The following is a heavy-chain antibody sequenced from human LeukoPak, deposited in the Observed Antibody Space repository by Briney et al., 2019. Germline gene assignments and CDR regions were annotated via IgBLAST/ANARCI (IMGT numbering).Heavy chain of an antibody. CDR1: GFTFGSYA. Sequence: GGSLRLSCAASGFTFGSYAMHWVRQAPGKGLEYVSAISGSGGSTYYADSVKGRFTISRDNSKNTLYLQMNSLRAEDTAVYYCAKWQYYYDSSVGTGSLNYWGQGTLVTVSS. V-gene: IGHV3-23*01. D-gene: IGHD3-22*01. CDR3: AKWQYYYDSSVGTGSLNY. CDR2: ISGSGGST. J-gene: IGHJ4*02.